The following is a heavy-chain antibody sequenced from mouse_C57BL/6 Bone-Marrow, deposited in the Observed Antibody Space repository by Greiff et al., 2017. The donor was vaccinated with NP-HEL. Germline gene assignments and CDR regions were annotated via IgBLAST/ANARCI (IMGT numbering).Heavy chain of an antibody. V-gene: IGHV1-42*01. CDR3: APSYYSRSGFAY. CDR2: INPSTGGT. D-gene: IGHD2-5*01. J-gene: IGHJ3*01. Sequence: EVQLQQSGPELVKPGASVKISCKASGYSFTGYYMNWVKQSPEKSLEWIGEINPSTGGTTYNQKFKAKATLTVDKSSSTAYMQLKSLTSEDSAVYYCAPSYYSRSGFAYWGQGTLVTVSA. CDR1: GYSFTGYY.